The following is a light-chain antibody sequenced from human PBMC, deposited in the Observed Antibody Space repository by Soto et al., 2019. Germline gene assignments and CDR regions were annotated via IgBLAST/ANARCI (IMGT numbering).Light chain of an antibody. CDR2: DAS. CDR3: QPRISWPPFT. V-gene: IGKV3-11*01. CDR1: QSVGVY. Sequence: EIVLTQSPATLSAFPGERATLSCRASQSVGVYLAWYQQNPGQAPRLLIYDASNRAIGIPARYSGSGSGTDFTLTISSLEPVEVAIYYSQPRISWPPFTFGQGTQLEI. J-gene: IGKJ5*01.